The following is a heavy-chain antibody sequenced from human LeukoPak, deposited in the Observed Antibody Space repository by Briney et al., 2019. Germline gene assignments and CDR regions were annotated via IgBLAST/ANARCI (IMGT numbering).Heavy chain of an antibody. CDR2: ISASGNPM. CDR3: AKDGGSGILY. D-gene: IGHD3-10*01. Sequence: GGSLRLSCAASGFTFSNYEMNWVRQAPGKGLEWISYISASGNPMFYADSVKGRFTISRDNAKNSLYLQMNSLRAEDTAIYYCAKDGGSGILYCGQGTLVTVSS. J-gene: IGHJ4*02. CDR1: GFTFSNYE. V-gene: IGHV3-48*03.